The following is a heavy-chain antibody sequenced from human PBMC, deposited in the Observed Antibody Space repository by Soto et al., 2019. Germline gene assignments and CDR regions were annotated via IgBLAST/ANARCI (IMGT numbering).Heavy chain of an antibody. D-gene: IGHD1-26*01. V-gene: IGHV1-2*02. J-gene: IGHJ4*02. CDR1: GYTFTGYY. Sequence: ASVKVSCKASGYTFTGYYIHWVRQAPGQGLEWMGWINPNSGGTTYAQNFQGRVTLNRDTSINTDYMELSSLTSDETAVYYCARGVLRELRRLDYWGPNGLVTGSS. CDR3: ARGVLRELRRLDY. CDR2: INPNSGGT.